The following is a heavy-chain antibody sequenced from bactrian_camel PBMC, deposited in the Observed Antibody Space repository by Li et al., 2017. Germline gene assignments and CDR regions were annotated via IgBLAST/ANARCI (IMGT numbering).Heavy chain of an antibody. Sequence: QVQLVESGGGSVQAGGSLRLSCAAPRDRYEISFMGWFRQAPGKEREGVAAVDGAGYTSYARSVRGRFTISKDNAKNTLYLAMDDLKPEDTAIYYCAPDLQIRSGYCYKTNNYWGQGTQVTVS. CDR3: APDLQIRSGYCYKTNNY. CDR1: RDRYEISF. J-gene: IGHJ4*01. V-gene: IGHV3S53*01. CDR2: VDGAGYT. D-gene: IGHD2*01.